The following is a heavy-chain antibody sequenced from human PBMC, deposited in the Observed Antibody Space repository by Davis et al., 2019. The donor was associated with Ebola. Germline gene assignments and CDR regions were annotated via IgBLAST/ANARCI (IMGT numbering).Heavy chain of an antibody. D-gene: IGHD5-18*01. Sequence: PSETLSLTCDISGDSVSSNSGPWNWIRQSPSRGLEWLGRTYYSSKWYNDYAAYVKIRITINPDTSKNQFSRQLNSVTPEDTALYYCARGWLRGGMDVWGEGTTVTV. CDR2: TYYSSKWYN. CDR1: GDSVSSNSGP. J-gene: IGHJ6*02. CDR3: ARGWLRGGMDV. V-gene: IGHV6-1*01.